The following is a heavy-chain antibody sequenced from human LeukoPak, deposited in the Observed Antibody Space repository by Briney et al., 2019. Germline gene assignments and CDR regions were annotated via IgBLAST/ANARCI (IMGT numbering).Heavy chain of an antibody. D-gene: IGHD3-16*01. J-gene: IGHJ5*02. CDR1: GGSISSSNW. CDR2: IYYSGSIYYSGST. V-gene: IGHV4-4*02. Sequence: SGTLSLTCAVSGGSISSSNWWSWVRQPPGKGLEWIGSIYYSGSIYYSGSTYQNPSLKSRVTISVDTSKNQFSLKLSSVSAADTAVYYCAKSEGGWFDPWGQGTLVTVFS. CDR3: AKSEGGWFDP.